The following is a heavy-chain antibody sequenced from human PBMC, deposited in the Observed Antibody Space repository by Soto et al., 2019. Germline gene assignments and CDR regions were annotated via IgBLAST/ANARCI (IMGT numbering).Heavy chain of an antibody. CDR1: GFIFSDYY. Sequence: VQLVESGGGLVKPGGSLRLSCAASGFIFSDYYMTWIRQAPGKGLEWVSDISSGGGVSNFADSVRGRFTISRDNTNNSLHLQMNNLRAEETAIYYCARRLTGRTTGDWFDPWGQGTLVTVSS. CDR3: ARRLTGRTTGDWFDP. J-gene: IGHJ5*02. V-gene: IGHV3-11*01. CDR2: ISSGGGVS. D-gene: IGHD3-9*01.